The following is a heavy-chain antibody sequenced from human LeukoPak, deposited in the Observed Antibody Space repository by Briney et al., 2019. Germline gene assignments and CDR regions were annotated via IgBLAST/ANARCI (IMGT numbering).Heavy chain of an antibody. Sequence: GGSLRLSCAASGFTFSSYSMNWVRQAPGKGLEWVSYISSSGSTIYYADSVKGRFTISRDNAKNSLYLQMNSLRAEDTAVYYCARDGKQWLAREFPDYFDYWGQGTLVTVSS. J-gene: IGHJ4*02. D-gene: IGHD6-19*01. CDR1: GFTFSSYS. CDR3: ARDGKQWLAREFPDYFDY. V-gene: IGHV3-48*04. CDR2: ISSSGSTI.